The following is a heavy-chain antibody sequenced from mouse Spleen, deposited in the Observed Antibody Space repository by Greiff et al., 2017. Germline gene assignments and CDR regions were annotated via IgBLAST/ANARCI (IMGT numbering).Heavy chain of an antibody. Sequence: VQLQQSGAELVKPGASVKLSCKASGYTFTSYWMHWVKQRPGQGLEWIGEINPSNGRTNYNEKFKSKATLTVDKSSSTAYMQLSSLTSEDSAVYYCALYGSSLYAMDYWGQGTSVTVSS. D-gene: IGHD1-1*01. V-gene: IGHV1S81*02. CDR2: INPSNGRT. CDR3: ALYGSSLYAMDY. CDR1: GYTFTSYW. J-gene: IGHJ4*01.